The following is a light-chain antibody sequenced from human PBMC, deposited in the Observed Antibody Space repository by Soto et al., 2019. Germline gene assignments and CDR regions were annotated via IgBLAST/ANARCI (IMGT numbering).Light chain of an antibody. Sequence: QSVLTQPPSASGTPGQRVTISCSGSSFNIGSNRVNWYQQLPGTDPKLLIYGNSNRPSGVPDRLSGSKSGTSACLAITGLQVEDEADYYCQSYDSSLSAAVFVGGTKLTVL. J-gene: IGLJ2*01. CDR3: QSYDSSLSAAV. CDR2: GNS. V-gene: IGLV1-40*01. CDR1: SFNIGSNR.